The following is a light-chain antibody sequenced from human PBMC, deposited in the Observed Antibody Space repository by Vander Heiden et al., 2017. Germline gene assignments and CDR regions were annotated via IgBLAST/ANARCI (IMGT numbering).Light chain of an antibody. CDR2: AAS. V-gene: IGKV1-39*01. CDR1: QSISNY. J-gene: IGKJ1*01. Sequence: DIQMTQSPPSLSASVGDRVAITCRASQSISNYLDWYQQKPGKAPKLLIYAASSLQSGVPSRFGGSGSGTDFTLTISSLQPEDSAIYFCQQSYTNPWTFGQGTKVEIK. CDR3: QQSYTNPWT.